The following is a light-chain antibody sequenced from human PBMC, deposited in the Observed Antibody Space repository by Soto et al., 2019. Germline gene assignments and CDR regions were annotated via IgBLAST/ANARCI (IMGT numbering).Light chain of an antibody. CDR3: QQYDVHGCT. Sequence: DMQMTQSPSTLSASVGDRVTITCRASQRIGSYLAWYQQKPGKAPNLLIYDASILESGVPSRFSGSGSGTEFTLTISSLQPDDFATYFCQQYDVHGCTFGQGTKVEIK. CDR2: DAS. V-gene: IGKV1-5*01. CDR1: QRIGSY. J-gene: IGKJ1*01.